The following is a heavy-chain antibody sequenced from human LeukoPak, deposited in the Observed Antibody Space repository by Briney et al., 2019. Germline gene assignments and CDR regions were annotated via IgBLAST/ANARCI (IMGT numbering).Heavy chain of an antibody. V-gene: IGHV3-7*03. D-gene: IGHD2-21*02. CDR2: IKQDGSEK. Sequence: GGSLRLSCAASGFTFSSYWMSWVRQAPGKGLEWVANIKQDGSEKYYVDSVKGRFTISRDNAKNSLYLQMNSLRAEDTAVYYCAREGDSSPPLYYDYYYYMDVWGKGTTVTVSS. CDR1: GFTFSSYW. CDR3: AREGDSSPPLYYDYYYYMDV. J-gene: IGHJ6*03.